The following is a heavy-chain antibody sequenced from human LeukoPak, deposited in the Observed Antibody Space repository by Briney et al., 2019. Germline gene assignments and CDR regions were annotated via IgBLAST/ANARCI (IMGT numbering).Heavy chain of an antibody. D-gene: IGHD2-15*01. Sequence: GESLKISCKGSGYIFTSYWIGWVRQMPGKGLEWMGIIYPGDSDTRYSPSFQGQVAISADKSISTAYLQWSSLKASDTAKYYCARHRCSGGSCSWFDPWGQGTLVTVSS. CDR2: IYPGDSDT. CDR1: GYIFTSYW. J-gene: IGHJ5*02. CDR3: ARHRCSGGSCSWFDP. V-gene: IGHV5-51*01.